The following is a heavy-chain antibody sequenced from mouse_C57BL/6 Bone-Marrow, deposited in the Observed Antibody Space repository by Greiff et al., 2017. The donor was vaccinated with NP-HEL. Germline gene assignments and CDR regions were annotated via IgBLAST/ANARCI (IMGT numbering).Heavy chain of an antibody. J-gene: IGHJ2*01. V-gene: IGHV1-72*01. CDR3: ARYYDGSSAFDY. CDR1: GYTFTSYL. Sequence: VQLQQSGAELVKPGASVKLSCKASGYTFTSYLMHWVKQRPGRGLEWIGRIDPYSGGTKYNEKFKSKATLTVDKPSSTAYMQLNSLTSEDSAVYYCARYYDGSSAFDYWGQGTTLTVSS. D-gene: IGHD1-1*01. CDR2: IDPYSGGT.